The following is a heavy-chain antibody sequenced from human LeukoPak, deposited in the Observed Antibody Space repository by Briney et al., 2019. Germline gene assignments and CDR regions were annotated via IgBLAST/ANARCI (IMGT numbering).Heavy chain of an antibody. V-gene: IGHV3-23*01. J-gene: IGHJ3*02. CDR3: AKDLRSWLGRFVAFDI. CDR2: ISGSGGRT. D-gene: IGHD6-13*01. CDR1: GFTFSSYA. Sequence: GGSLRLSCAASGFTFSSYAMSWVRQAPGKGLEWVSAISGSGGRTYYVDSVKGRFTISRDNSRNTLYLQMNSLRAEDTAVYYCAKDLRSWLGRFVAFDIWGQGTMVTVSS.